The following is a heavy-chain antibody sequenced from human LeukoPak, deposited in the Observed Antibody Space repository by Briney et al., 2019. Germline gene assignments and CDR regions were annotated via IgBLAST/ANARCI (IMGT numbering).Heavy chain of an antibody. CDR3: AKDEVTITPGYFDL. CDR1: GFTFDDHG. D-gene: IGHD3-10*01. J-gene: IGHJ2*01. V-gene: IGHV3-20*04. Sequence: GGSLRLSCAASGFTFDDHGMSWVRQVPGKGLEWVSGINWNGGSTGYADSVKGRFTISRDNAKNSLYLRMSSLRAEDTAVYYCAKDEVTITPGYFDLWGRGTLVTVSS. CDR2: INWNGGST.